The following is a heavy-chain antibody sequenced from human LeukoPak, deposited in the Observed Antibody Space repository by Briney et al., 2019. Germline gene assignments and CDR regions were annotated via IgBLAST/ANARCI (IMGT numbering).Heavy chain of an antibody. CDR3: AKEGYCGGDCYLPFDY. V-gene: IGHV3-23*01. CDR1: GFTFSSYA. J-gene: IGHJ4*02. CDR2: ISGSGGST. Sequence: GGSLRLSCAASGFTFSSYAMSWVRQAPGKGLEWGSAISGSGGSTYYADSVKGRFTISRDNSKNTLYLQMNSLRAEDTAVYYCAKEGYCGGDCYLPFDYWGQGTLVTVSS. D-gene: IGHD2-21*02.